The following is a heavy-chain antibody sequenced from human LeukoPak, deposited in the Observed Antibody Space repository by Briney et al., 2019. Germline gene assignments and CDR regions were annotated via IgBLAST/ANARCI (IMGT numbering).Heavy chain of an antibody. Sequence: PSETLSLTCAVYGGSFNINYWSWIRQSPRKGLEWIGEINDGGTINYNPSLLSRVTISLDRSKNQFSLKLTSVTTTDTAVYYCARRWNYGRNYYIDVWGKGATVSVSS. CDR3: ARRWNYGRNYYIDV. J-gene: IGHJ6*03. V-gene: IGHV4-34*01. CDR2: INDGGTI. CDR1: GGSFNINY. D-gene: IGHD1-7*01.